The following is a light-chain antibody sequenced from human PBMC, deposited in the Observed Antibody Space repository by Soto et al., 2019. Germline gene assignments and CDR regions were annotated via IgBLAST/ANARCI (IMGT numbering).Light chain of an antibody. Sequence: EIVLTQSPGTLSLSPGERPTLSCRASQSVSSSYLAWYQQKPGQAPRLLIYDASYRTTGIPDRFSGSGSGTDFTLTISRLEPEDFAVYYCQQYAGSPYTFGQGTRLEIK. J-gene: IGKJ2*01. CDR1: QSVSSSY. CDR2: DAS. CDR3: QQYAGSPYT. V-gene: IGKV3-20*01.